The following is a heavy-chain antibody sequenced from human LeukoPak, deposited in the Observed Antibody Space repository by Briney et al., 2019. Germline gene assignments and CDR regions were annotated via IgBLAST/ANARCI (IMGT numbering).Heavy chain of an antibody. Sequence: SQTLSLTCNVSGGSISNDGYYWSWIRQHPGKGLEWLGYIYYSGSTYYNPSLKSRVTLSVDTSKSQFSLRLSSVTATDTAVYYCARDLTGDQFFDPWGQGTLVAVSS. V-gene: IGHV4-31*03. D-gene: IGHD7-27*01. CDR1: GGSISNDGYY. CDR2: IYYSGST. CDR3: ARDLTGDQFFDP. J-gene: IGHJ5*02.